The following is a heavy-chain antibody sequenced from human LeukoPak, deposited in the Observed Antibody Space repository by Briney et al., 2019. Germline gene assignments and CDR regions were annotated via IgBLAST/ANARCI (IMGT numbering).Heavy chain of an antibody. V-gene: IGHV3-23*01. Sequence: PGGSLRLSCVVSGVTFSDVWMSWVRQAPGKGLEWVSAISGGGTPTFYADSVKGRFITSRDNSKNTLYLQMNSLRVEDTAVYYCARDLDDYNDFPPIFQYWGQGTQVIVSS. CDR2: ISGGGTPT. J-gene: IGHJ1*01. CDR3: ARDLDDYNDFPPIFQY. CDR1: GVTFSDVW. D-gene: IGHD5-24*01.